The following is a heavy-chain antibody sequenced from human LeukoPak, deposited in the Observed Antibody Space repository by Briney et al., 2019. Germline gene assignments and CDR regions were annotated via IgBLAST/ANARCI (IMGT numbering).Heavy chain of an antibody. CDR2: INPNSGDT. D-gene: IGHD4-17*01. Sequence: ASVMVSCKASGYTFTGYSTYWVRQAPGQGLEWMGWINPNSGDTNFAQKFQDRVTLTRDTSISTAYMELTNLRSDDTAVYYCARPNGDYYNWFDPWGHGTLVTVSS. CDR3: ARPNGDYYNWFDP. CDR1: GYTFTGYS. J-gene: IGHJ5*02. V-gene: IGHV1-2*02.